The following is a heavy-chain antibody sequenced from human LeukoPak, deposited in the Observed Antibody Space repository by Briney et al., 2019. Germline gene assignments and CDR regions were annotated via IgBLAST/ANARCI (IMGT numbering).Heavy chain of an antibody. D-gene: IGHD3-10*01. V-gene: IGHV3-15*01. CDR1: GFTFSNAR. Sequence: GGSLRLSCAASGFTFSNARMTWVRPAPEEGLEWVGRIKSKTDGGTTDYAAPVKGRFTISSDDSKNTLFFEMDRVETEGKGGYYFTTVGPLALTRGLTMWGQGTLVTVSS. CDR2: IKSKTDGGTT. J-gene: IGHJ4*02. CDR3: TTVGPLALTRGLTM.